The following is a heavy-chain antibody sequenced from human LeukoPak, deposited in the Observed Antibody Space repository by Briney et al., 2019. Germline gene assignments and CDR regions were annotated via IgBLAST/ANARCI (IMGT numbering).Heavy chain of an antibody. CDR3: AREGGSSSLEY. CDR2: IYYSGST. V-gene: IGHV4-59*01. J-gene: IGHJ4*02. CDR1: GGSISSYY. Sequence: KASETLSLTCTVSGGSISSYYWSWIRQPPGKGLEWIGYIYYSGSTKYNPSLKSRVTISVDTSKNQFSLKLSSVTAADTAVYYCAREGGSSSLEYWGQGTLITVSS. D-gene: IGHD6-6*01.